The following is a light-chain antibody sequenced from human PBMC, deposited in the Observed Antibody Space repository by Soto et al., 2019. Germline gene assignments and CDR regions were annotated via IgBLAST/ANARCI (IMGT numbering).Light chain of an antibody. Sequence: DIQMTQSPSTLSASVGDRVTITCRASPTTNSLLAWYPQKPGKAPKLLIYKSSSFVRGVPPRFSGSGSGTEFTLTITGLLPDDLSTYYCQQYYPCSFSFGQGTKLDI. CDR1: PTTNSL. CDR3: QQYYPCSFS. V-gene: IGKV1-5*03. J-gene: IGKJ2*03. CDR2: KSS.